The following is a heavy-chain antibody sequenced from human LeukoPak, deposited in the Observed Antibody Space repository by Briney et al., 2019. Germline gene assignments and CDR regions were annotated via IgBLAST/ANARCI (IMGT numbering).Heavy chain of an antibody. V-gene: IGHV3-30*02. CDR2: IRHDGSNK. CDR3: ARDRGRYYMDV. J-gene: IGHJ6*03. D-gene: IGHD6-25*01. Sequence: PGGSLSLSCAASGFTFSSYAIHWVRQAPGKGLEWVAFIRHDGSNKYYADSVKGRFTISRENAKNSLYLQMNSLRAGDTAVYYCARDRGRYYMDVWGKGTTVTISS. CDR1: GFTFSSYA.